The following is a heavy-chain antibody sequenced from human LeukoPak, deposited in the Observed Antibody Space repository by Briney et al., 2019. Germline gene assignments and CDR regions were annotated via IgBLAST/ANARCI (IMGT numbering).Heavy chain of an antibody. CDR1: GFTFSSYG. Sequence: GGSLRLSCAASGFTFSSYGMHWVRQAPGKGLEWVAFIRNDGSNKYYADSVKGRFTISRDNSKNTLYLQMNSLRAEDTAVYYCAKGGYYDSGGYSANVPFDYWGQGTLVTVSS. D-gene: IGHD3-22*01. CDR3: AKGGYYDSGGYSANVPFDY. CDR2: IRNDGSNK. J-gene: IGHJ4*02. V-gene: IGHV3-30*02.